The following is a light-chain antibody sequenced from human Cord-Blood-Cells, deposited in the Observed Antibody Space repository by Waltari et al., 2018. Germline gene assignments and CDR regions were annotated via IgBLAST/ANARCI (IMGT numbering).Light chain of an antibody. CDR2: EV. J-gene: IGLJ3*02. CDR1: SSDVGGYNY. V-gene: IGLV2-14*01. Sequence: SALTQPASVSGSPGQSITISCTGTSSDVGGYNYVSWYQQHPGKAPKLMIYEVSNRFSGSKSGNTASLTISGLQAEDEADYYCSSYTSSSTWVFGGGTKLTVL. CDR3: SSYTSSSTWV.